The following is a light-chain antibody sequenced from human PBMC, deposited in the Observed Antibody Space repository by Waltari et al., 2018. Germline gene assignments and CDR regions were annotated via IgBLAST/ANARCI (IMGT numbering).Light chain of an antibody. CDR3: AAWDDSLSGLV. J-gene: IGLJ2*01. CDR1: TSNIGTNY. CDR2: TND. Sequence: QSVLTQPPSASGAPGQWVTISCSGSTSNIGTNYVYWYQHLPGMAPQLLIYTNDRRPSGVSDRFHGSKSGTSASLAIRGLRSEDEAHYYCAAWDDSLSGLVFGGGTKVIV. V-gene: IGLV1-47*01.